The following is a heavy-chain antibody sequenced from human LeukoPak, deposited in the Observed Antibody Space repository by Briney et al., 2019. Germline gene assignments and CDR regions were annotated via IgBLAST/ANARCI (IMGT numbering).Heavy chain of an antibody. CDR2: ISDDGSGT. CDR3: ARRYCTSSGCSAFDS. CDR1: GFTFSTYA. J-gene: IGHJ4*02. V-gene: IGHV3-64*01. D-gene: IGHD2-8*01. Sequence: SGGSLRLSCAASGFTFSTYAMHWVRQAPGKGLEYVSAISDDGSGTYYANSVKGRFTISRDNSRNTLYPQMGSLRFEDMAVYFCARRYCTSSGCSAFDSWGQGTLVTVSS.